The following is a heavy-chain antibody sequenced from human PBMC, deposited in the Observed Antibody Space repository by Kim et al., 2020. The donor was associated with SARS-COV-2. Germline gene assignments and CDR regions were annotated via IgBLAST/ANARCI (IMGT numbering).Heavy chain of an antibody. Sequence: GGSLRLSCAASGFTFSSYSMNWVRQAPGKGLEWVSSISSSSSYIYYADSVKGRFTISRDNAKNSLYLQMNSLRAEDTAVYYCAREGEEYSSSVDYWGQGTLVTVSS. CDR1: GFTFSSYS. CDR3: AREGEEYSSSVDY. CDR2: ISSSSSYI. D-gene: IGHD6-6*01. V-gene: IGHV3-21*01. J-gene: IGHJ4*02.